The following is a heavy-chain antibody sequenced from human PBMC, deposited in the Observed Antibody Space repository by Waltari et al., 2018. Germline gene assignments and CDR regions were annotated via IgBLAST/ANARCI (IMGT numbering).Heavy chain of an antibody. CDR2: ISANTRNT. CDR3: AKDTTVSAFDI. CDR1: GFSFHSFA. V-gene: IGHV3-23*04. J-gene: IGHJ3*02. D-gene: IGHD1-1*01. Sequence: EVQLVESGGGLVQPGGSLRLSCAASGFSFHSFAMTWVRQAPGKGLEWVASISANTRNTHYADSVKGRFTISRDNSKNTLYLQMNSPRADDTAVYYCAKDTTVSAFDIWGQGTVVTVSS.